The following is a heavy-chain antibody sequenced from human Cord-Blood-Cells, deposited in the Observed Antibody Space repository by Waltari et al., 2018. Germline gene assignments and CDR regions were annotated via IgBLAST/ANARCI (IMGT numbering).Heavy chain of an antibody. CDR3: ARLLGVGDAFDI. CDR2: IYYSGST. Sequence: QLQLQESGPGLVKPSETLSLTCTVSGGSISSSSYYWGWIRQPPGKGLEWIGSIYYSGSTYYSPSLKSRVTISVDTSKNQCSLKLSSVTAADTAVYYCARLLGVGDAFDIWGQGTMVTVSS. J-gene: IGHJ3*02. D-gene: IGHD3-3*01. V-gene: IGHV4-39*07. CDR1: GGSISSSSYY.